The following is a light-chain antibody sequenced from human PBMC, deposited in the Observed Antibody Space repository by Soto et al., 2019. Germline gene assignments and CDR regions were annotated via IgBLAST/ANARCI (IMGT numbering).Light chain of an antibody. CDR2: GAS. CDR1: QSVSSN. Sequence: EIVITQAPAPLSFSPGERATLSCRASQSVSSNLAWYQQKPGQTPRLLIYGASTRATGIPARFSGSGSGTEFTLTISSLQSEDFAVYYCQQYNNWPPWTFGQGTKVDIK. CDR3: QQYNNWPPWT. V-gene: IGKV3-15*01. J-gene: IGKJ1*01.